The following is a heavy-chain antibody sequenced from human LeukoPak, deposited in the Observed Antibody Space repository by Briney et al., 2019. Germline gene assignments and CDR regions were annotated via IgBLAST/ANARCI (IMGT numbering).Heavy chain of an antibody. CDR3: ARVTMIVVTTDGAFDI. D-gene: IGHD3-22*01. Sequence: ASVKVSCKASGYAFTSYYMHWVRQAPGQGLEWMGIINPSGGSTSYAQKFQGRVTMTRDTSTSTVYMELSSLRSEDTAVYYCARVTMIVVTTDGAFDIWGQGTMVTVSS. V-gene: IGHV1-46*01. J-gene: IGHJ3*02. CDR1: GYAFTSYY. CDR2: INPSGGST.